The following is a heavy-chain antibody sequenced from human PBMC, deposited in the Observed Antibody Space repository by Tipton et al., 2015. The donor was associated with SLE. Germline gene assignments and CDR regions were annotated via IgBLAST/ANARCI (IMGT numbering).Heavy chain of an antibody. V-gene: IGHV3-64*07. CDR2: IDSNGGST. Sequence: QLVQSGGGLVQPGGSLRLSCAASGFSFSNYAFHWVRQAPGKGLEYVSAIDSNGGSTYYADSVKGRFTISRDNSKNTVYLQMGSLRADDMAVYYCAREGAYSSGWPLDYWGQGTLVTVSS. D-gene: IGHD6-19*01. CDR3: AREGAYSSGWPLDY. CDR1: GFSFSNYA. J-gene: IGHJ4*02.